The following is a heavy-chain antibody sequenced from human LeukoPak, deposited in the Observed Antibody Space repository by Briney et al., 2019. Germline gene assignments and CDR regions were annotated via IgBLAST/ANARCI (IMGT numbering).Heavy chain of an antibody. Sequence: PSETLSLTCAVYGGSFSGYYWSWIRQPPGKGLEWIGEINHSGSTNYNPSLKSRVTISVDTSKNQFSLKLSSVTAADTAVYYCARVGDCSSTSCYAERLFDYWGQGTLVTVSS. V-gene: IGHV4-34*01. CDR1: GGSFSGYY. D-gene: IGHD2-2*01. J-gene: IGHJ4*02. CDR3: ARVGDCSSTSCYAERLFDY. CDR2: INHSGST.